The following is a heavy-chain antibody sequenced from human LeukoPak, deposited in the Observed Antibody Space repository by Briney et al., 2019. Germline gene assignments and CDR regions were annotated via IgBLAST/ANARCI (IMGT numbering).Heavy chain of an antibody. CDR3: ARERTGNYFDY. J-gene: IGHJ4*02. CDR2: IGTAGDT. V-gene: IGHV3-13*01. CDR1: GFTFSSYD. Sequence: GGSLRLSCAASGFTFSSYDMHWVRQATGKGLEWVSAIGTAGDTYYPGSVKGRFTISRENAKNSLYLQMNSLRAEDTAVYCCARERTGNYFDYWGQGTLVTVSS. D-gene: IGHD7-27*01.